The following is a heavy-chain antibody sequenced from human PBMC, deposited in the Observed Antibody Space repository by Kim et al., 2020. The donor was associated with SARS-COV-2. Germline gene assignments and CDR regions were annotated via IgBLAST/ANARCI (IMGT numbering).Heavy chain of an antibody. D-gene: IGHD3-10*01. CDR2: ISGSTSYT. Sequence: GGSLRLSCTASGFIFSDYYMTWIRQAPGKGLEWVSFISGSTSYTNYADSVKGRFTISRDNAKNSLYLQMNTLRVEDTAVYYCAKDRGGYYFGMDVWGQGT. CDR1: GFIFSDYY. J-gene: IGHJ6*02. CDR3: AKDRGGYYFGMDV. V-gene: IGHV3-11*05.